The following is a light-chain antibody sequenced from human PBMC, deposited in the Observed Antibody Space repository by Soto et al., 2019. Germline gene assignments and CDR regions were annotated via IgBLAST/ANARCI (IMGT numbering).Light chain of an antibody. J-gene: IGLJ1*01. Sequence: QSVLTQPASVSGSPGQAITISCTGTSSDVGGHDSVSWYQHNPGKAPKLMIYNVRNRPSGVSNRFSGSKSGNTASLTISGLQAEDEADYYCSLYISGSTYVFGTGTKVTVL. V-gene: IGLV2-14*01. CDR3: SLYISGSTYV. CDR2: NVR. CDR1: SSDVGGHDS.